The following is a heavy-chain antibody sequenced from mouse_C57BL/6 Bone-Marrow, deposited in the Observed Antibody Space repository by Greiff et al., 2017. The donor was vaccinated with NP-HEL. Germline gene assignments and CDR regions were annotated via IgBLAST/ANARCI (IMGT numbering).Heavy chain of an antibody. CDR1: GYTFTSYW. V-gene: IGHV1-64*01. J-gene: IGHJ4*01. Sequence: VQLQQPGAELVKPGASVKLSCKASGYTFTSYWMHWVKQRPGQGLEWIGMIHPNSGSTNYNEKFKSQATLTVDKSSSTAYMQLSSLTSEDSAVYYCARSRDYAMDYWGQGTSVTVSS. CDR3: ARSRDYAMDY. CDR2: IHPNSGST.